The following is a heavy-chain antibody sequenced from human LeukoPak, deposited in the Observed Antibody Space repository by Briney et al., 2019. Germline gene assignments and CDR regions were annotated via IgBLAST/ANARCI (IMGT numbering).Heavy chain of an antibody. CDR2: IYYSGST. CDR1: GGSISSGGYY. V-gene: IGHV4-61*08. CDR3: ASGGGGTFDY. D-gene: IGHD3-16*01. J-gene: IGHJ4*02. Sequence: PSETLPLTCTVSGGSISSGGYYWSWIRQHPGKGLEWIGYIYYSGSTNYNPSLKSRVTISVDTSKNQFSLKPSSVTAADTAVYYCASGGGGTFDYWGQGTLVTVSS.